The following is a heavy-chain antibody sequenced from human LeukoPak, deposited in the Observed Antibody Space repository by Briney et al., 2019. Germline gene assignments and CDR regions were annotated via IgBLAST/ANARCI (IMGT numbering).Heavy chain of an antibody. CDR2: IGTVADT. CDR3: ARGPPSSGGAYVGDY. CDR1: GFTFSSYD. Sequence: GGSLRLSCAGSGFTFSSYDMHWVRQVTGKGLEWVSAIGTVADTYYPDSVKGRFTISRENAKNSLYLQMNSLRVGDTAVYYCARGPPSSGGAYVGDYWGHGALVTVSS. V-gene: IGHV3-13*01. D-gene: IGHD3-22*01. J-gene: IGHJ4*01.